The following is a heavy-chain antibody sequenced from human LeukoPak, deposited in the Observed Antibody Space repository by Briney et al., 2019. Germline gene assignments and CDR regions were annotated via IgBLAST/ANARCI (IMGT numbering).Heavy chain of an antibody. V-gene: IGHV3-74*01. J-gene: IGHJ4*02. Sequence: GGSLRLSCAASGFTFSSYWIHWVRQAPGKGLLWVSRINSDGSSTSYADSVKGRFTISRDNAKNTLYLQMNSLRAEDTAVYYCARATGSYYSIGYWGQGTLVTVSS. CDR2: INSDGSST. D-gene: IGHD1-26*01. CDR3: ARATGSYYSIGY. CDR1: GFTFSSYW.